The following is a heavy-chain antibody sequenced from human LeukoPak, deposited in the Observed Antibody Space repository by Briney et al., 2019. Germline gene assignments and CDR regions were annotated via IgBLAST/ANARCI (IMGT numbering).Heavy chain of an antibody. CDR3: ARGIDGNGYYEENWFDP. CDR2: IYYSGST. V-gene: IGHV4-39*07. Sequence: SETLSLTCTVSGGSINSSSYYWGWIRQPPGKGLEWIGSIYYSGSTYYNPSLQSRVSISVDTSKNQFSLTVTSVTAADTAVYHCARGIDGNGYYEENWFDPWGQGTLVTDSS. J-gene: IGHJ5*02. CDR1: GGSINSSSYY. D-gene: IGHD3-3*01.